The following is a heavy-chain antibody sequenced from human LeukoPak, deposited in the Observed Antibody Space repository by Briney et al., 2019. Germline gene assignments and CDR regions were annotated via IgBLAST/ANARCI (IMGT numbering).Heavy chain of an antibody. V-gene: IGHV3-23*01. J-gene: IGHJ4*02. Sequence: GGSLRLSCAASGFTFSSYGMSWVRQAPGKGLEWVSAISGNSGNTHYADSVKGRFTISRDNSENTLYLQMNSLRAEDTAIYYCAKPARVGAVDYWGQGTLVTVSS. CDR2: ISGNSGNT. CDR3: AKPARVGAVDY. CDR1: GFTFSSYG. D-gene: IGHD6-13*01.